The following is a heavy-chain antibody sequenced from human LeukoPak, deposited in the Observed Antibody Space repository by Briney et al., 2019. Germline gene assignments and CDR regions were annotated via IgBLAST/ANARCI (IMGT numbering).Heavy chain of an antibody. CDR2: INPSGGST. CDR3: ARGGGGDRLDY. V-gene: IGHV1-46*01. J-gene: IGHJ4*02. Sequence: ASVKVSCKASGGTFSSYAISWVRQAPGQGLEWMGIINPSGGSTNYAQKFQGRVTLTRDTSTSTVYMELSSLTSEDTAVYHCARGGGGDRLDYWGQGTLVTVSS. D-gene: IGHD3-3*01. CDR1: GGTFSSYA.